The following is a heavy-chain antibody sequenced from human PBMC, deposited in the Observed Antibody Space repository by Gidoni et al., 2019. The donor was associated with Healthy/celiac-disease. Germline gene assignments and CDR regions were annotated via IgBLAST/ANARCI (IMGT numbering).Heavy chain of an antibody. CDR1: GFTFSDYY. CDR3: ARGAVWFGELSVPYGMDV. D-gene: IGHD3-10*01. Sequence: QVQLVESGGGLVKPGGSLRLSCAASGFTFSDYYMSWIRQAPGKGLEWVSYISSSSSYTNYADSVKGRFTISRDNAKNSLYLQMNSLRAEDTAVYYCARGAVWFGELSVPYGMDVWGQGTTVTVSS. V-gene: IGHV3-11*06. J-gene: IGHJ6*02. CDR2: ISSSSSYT.